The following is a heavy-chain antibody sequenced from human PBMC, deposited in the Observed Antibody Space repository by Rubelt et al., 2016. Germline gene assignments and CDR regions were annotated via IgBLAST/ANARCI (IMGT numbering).Heavy chain of an antibody. V-gene: IGHV3-21*01. CDR1: GFTFSSYS. CDR2: ISSSSSYI. Sequence: EVQLVESGGGLVKPGGSLRLSCAASGFTFSSYSMNWVRQAPGKGLEWVSSISSSSSYIYYADSVKGRFTISRDNAKNSLYTKMNSRRAEDTAVNYCAGDGGGGATTNYWGQGTLGTVSS. D-gene: IGHD1-26*01. J-gene: IGHJ4*02. CDR3: AGDGGGGATTNY.